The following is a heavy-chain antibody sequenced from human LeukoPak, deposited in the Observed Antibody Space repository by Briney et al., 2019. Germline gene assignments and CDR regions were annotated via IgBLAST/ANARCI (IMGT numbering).Heavy chain of an antibody. CDR1: GFTFSSYS. V-gene: IGHV3-21*01. Sequence: GGSLRLSCAASGFTFSSYSMNWVRQAPGKGLEWVSSISSSSSYIYYADSVKGRSTISRDNAKNSLYLQMNSLRAEDTAVYYCARQGAVAGMSFDYWGQGTLVTVSS. J-gene: IGHJ4*02. CDR2: ISSSSSYI. D-gene: IGHD6-19*01. CDR3: ARQGAVAGMSFDY.